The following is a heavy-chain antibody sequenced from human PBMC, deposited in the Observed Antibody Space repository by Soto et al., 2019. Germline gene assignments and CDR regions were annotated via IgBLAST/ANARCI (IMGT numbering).Heavy chain of an antibody. CDR1: GDSVSSNSAA. J-gene: IGHJ6*03. D-gene: IGHD1-7*01. V-gene: IGHV6-1*01. CDR3: AGTTSHYWYYMDV. CDR2: TYYRTRWYY. Sequence: PSQTLPLTCVISGDSVSSNSAAWNWIRQSPSRGLEWLGRTYYRTRWYYDYAVSVRSRITVNPDTSKNQFSLQLTSVTPEDTAVYYCAGTTSHYWYYMDVWGKGTTVNVS.